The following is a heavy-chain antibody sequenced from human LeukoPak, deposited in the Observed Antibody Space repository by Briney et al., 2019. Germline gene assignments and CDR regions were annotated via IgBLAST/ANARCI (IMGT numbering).Heavy chain of an antibody. J-gene: IGHJ4*02. CDR2: LSYDGSTE. CDR1: GLTFRSSA. D-gene: IGHD3-3*01. Sequence: GGSLRLSCAASGLTFRSSAMHWVRQAPGKGLQWVALLSYDGSTEYHADSVKGRFTISRDNSKNTLYLQMNSLRAEDTAVYYCATLYDFWSGEYYFDYWGQGTLVTVSS. CDR3: ATLYDFWSGEYYFDY. V-gene: IGHV3-30*04.